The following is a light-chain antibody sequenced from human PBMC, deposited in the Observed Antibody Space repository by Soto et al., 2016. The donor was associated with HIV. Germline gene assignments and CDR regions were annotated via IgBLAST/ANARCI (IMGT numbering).Light chain of an antibody. CDR2: KVS. CDR1: QSINKW. Sequence: DIRMTQSPSTLSASLGDRVTITCRASQSINKWLAWYQQKPGKAPNLLIYKVSTLESGVPSRFSGVGFGTDFTLTISTLQPEDSAIYYCQQYNTPPWTFGQGTKVDIK. V-gene: IGKV1-5*03. J-gene: IGKJ1*01. CDR3: QQYNTPPWT.